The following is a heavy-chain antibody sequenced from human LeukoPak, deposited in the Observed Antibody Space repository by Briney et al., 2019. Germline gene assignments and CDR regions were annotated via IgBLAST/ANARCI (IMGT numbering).Heavy chain of an antibody. Sequence: SETLSLTCTVSGGSISSGSYYWSWIRQPAGKGLEWIGRIYTSGSTNYNPSLKSRVTISVDTSKNQFSLKLSSVTAADTAVYYCARAVRGGYLAGYYYMDVWGRGTTVTISS. D-gene: IGHD5-24*01. CDR3: ARAVRGGYLAGYYYMDV. V-gene: IGHV4-61*02. CDR2: IYTSGST. J-gene: IGHJ6*03. CDR1: GGSISSGSYY.